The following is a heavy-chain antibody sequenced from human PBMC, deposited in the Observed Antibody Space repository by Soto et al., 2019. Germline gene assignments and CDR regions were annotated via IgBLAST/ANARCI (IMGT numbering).Heavy chain of an antibody. V-gene: IGHV3-33*08. Sequence: GGSLRLSCAASGFNFRTYGMHWVRQAPGKGLEWVAVIWFDGSNKNYADSVKGRFTISRDNSKNTLYLQMNSLRAEDTAVYYCARGFDLQYGMDVSGQGTTVTVSS. CDR2: IWFDGSNK. D-gene: IGHD3-10*01. CDR3: ARGFDLQYGMDV. J-gene: IGHJ6*02. CDR1: GFNFRTYG.